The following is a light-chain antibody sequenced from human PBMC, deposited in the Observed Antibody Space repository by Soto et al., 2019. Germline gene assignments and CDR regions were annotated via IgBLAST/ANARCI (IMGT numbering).Light chain of an antibody. CDR1: QSVGTY. CDR2: DAS. V-gene: IGKV3-11*01. CDR3: QQRVNWLT. J-gene: IGKJ4*01. Sequence: IVLTQSPAILSLSPGERATLSCRASQSVGTYLDWYQQKLGQAPRLLIYDASNRATGITARCSGSGSGTDFTLTISSLEPEDFAVYYCQQRVNWLTFGGGTKVEL.